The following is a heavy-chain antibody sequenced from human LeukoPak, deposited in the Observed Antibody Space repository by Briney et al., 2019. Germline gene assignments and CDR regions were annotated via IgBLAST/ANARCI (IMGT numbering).Heavy chain of an antibody. CDR3: AKCGNSGCHLIDY. Sequence: GGSLRLSCAASGFTPSSYEMNWVRQAPGKGLEWISYISRSGTVTLYADSVKGRFTISRDNSKSTLYLQMDSLRAGDTAVYYCAKCGNSGCHLIDYWGQGTLVTVSS. D-gene: IGHD5-12*01. J-gene: IGHJ4*02. CDR2: ISRSGTVT. CDR1: GFTPSSYE. V-gene: IGHV3-48*03.